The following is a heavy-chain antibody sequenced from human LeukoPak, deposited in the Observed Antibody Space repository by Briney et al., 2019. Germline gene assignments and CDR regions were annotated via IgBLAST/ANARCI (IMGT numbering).Heavy chain of an antibody. CDR1: GFTLRNYA. CDR3: AKGDRSSSDLIDF. CDR2: VSGSGAST. D-gene: IGHD6-19*01. Sequence: GGSLRLSCAASGFTLRNYAMSWVRQAPGKGLDWVSAVSGSGASTYYADSVQGRFTISRDNSKNTLYLQMNSLRAEDTAVYFCAKGDRSSSDLIDFWGQRTLVTVSS. V-gene: IGHV3-23*01. J-gene: IGHJ4*02.